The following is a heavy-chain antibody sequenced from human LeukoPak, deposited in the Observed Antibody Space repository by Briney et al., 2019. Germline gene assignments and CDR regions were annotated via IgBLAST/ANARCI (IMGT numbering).Heavy chain of an antibody. V-gene: IGHV1-18*01. J-gene: IGHJ4*02. Sequence: ASVKVSCKASGYTFTSYGITWVRQAPGQGLEWMGRISTYNGDTNYAQKLQGRVTMTTDTSTSTAYMELRSLRSDDTAVYYCARNYCSGGSCLNYFDYWGQGTLVTVSS. CDR3: ARNYCSGGSCLNYFDY. D-gene: IGHD2-15*01. CDR2: ISTYNGDT. CDR1: GYTFTSYG.